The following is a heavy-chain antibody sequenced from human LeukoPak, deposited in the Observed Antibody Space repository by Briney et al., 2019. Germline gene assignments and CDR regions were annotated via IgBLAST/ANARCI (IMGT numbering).Heavy chain of an antibody. CDR1: GGSVSSGSYY. D-gene: IGHD3-22*01. V-gene: IGHV4-61*01. CDR3: ASPRSYYDSSGYYIS. Sequence: SETLSLTCTVSGGSVSSGSYYWSWIRQPPGKGLEWIGYIYYSGSTNYNPSLKNRVTISVDTSKNQFSLKLSSVTAADTAVYYCASPRSYYDSSGYYISWGQGTLVTVSS. CDR2: IYYSGST. J-gene: IGHJ5*02.